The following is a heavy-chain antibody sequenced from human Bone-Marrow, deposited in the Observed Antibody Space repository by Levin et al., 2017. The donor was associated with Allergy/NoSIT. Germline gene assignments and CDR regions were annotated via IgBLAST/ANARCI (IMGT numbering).Heavy chain of an antibody. CDR3: ARYPVLRYFDWYDF. CDR2: MSAYNANA. J-gene: IGHJ5*01. Sequence: ASVKVSCQTSGYTFTSYGITWVRQAPGQGLEWMGWMSAYNANAKSAPKFQGRMSMTADTNTAFMELRSLRSDDTAVYYCARYPVLRYFDWYDFWGQGTLVTVSS. CDR1: GYTFTSYG. D-gene: IGHD3-9*01. V-gene: IGHV1-18*01.